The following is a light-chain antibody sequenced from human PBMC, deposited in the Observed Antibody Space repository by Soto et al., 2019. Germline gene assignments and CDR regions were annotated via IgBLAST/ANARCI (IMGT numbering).Light chain of an antibody. V-gene: IGKV4-1*01. CDR3: HQYCNTPYT. J-gene: IGKJ2*01. CDR2: WAS. CDR1: QSVSYTSNSKNL. Sequence: DIVMTQSPDSLAVSLGERATINCKSSQSVSYTSNSKNLLAWYQQKPGQPPKLLIYWASTRESGVPDRFSGSGSGTDFTLTISSLQAEDVAVYYCHQYCNTPYTFGQGTKLENK.